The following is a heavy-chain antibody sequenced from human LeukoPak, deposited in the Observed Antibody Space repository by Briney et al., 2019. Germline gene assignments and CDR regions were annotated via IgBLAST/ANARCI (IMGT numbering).Heavy chain of an antibody. CDR3: ARWCCSGGSCYSHYYYYMDV. D-gene: IGHD2-15*01. J-gene: IGHJ6*03. Sequence: GGSLRLSCAASGFTFSSYWMSWVRQAPGKGLEWVANIKQDGSEKYYVDSVKGRFTISRDNAKNSLYLQMNSLRAEDPAVYYCARWCCSGGSCYSHYYYYMDVWGKGTTVTVSS. V-gene: IGHV3-7*01. CDR2: IKQDGSEK. CDR1: GFTFSSYW.